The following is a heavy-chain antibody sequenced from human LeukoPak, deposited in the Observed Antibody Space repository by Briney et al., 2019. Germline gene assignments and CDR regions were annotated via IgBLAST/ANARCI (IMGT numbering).Heavy chain of an antibody. D-gene: IGHD1-26*01. CDR2: LIPILGIA. J-gene: IGHJ4*02. CDR3: ARHSLGATSVDY. Sequence: SVKLSCTALRRTFSTFALRSGREAPGHGLEWRGRLIPILGIATHTQKFQGRVTITAEESTSTAHIELSSLTSEATAGYYCARHSLGATSVDYGGQGTLVTVSS. V-gene: IGHV1-69*04. CDR1: RRTFSTFA.